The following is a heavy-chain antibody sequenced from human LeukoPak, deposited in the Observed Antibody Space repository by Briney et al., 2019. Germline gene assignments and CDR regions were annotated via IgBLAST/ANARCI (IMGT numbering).Heavy chain of an antibody. D-gene: IGHD6-13*01. CDR1: GGSFSGYY. CDR3: ARDSSSWHPVYYYYMDV. V-gene: IGHV4-34*01. Sequence: SETLSLTCAVYGGSFSGYYWSWIRQPPGKGLEWIGEINHSGSTNYNPSLKSRVTISVDTSKNQFSLKLSSVTAADTAVYYCARDSSSWHPVYYYYMDVWGKGTTVTISS. J-gene: IGHJ6*03. CDR2: INHSGST.